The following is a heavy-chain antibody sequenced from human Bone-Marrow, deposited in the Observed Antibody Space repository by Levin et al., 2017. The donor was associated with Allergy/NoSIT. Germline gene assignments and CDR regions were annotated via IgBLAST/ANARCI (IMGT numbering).Heavy chain of an antibody. CDR3: AREVGYSGYDYDY. D-gene: IGHD5-12*01. J-gene: IGHJ4*02. CDR2: IYYSGGT. Sequence: SETLSLTCTVSGDSISSGDYYWSWIRQPPGKGLEWIGYIYYSGGTYYNPSLKSRVTISVDTSKNQFSLKLSSVTDADTAVYFCAREVGYSGYDYDYWGQGTLVTVSS. CDR1: GDSISSGDYY. V-gene: IGHV4-30-4*01.